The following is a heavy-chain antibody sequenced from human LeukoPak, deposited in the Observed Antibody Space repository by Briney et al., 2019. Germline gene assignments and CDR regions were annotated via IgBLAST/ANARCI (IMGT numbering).Heavy chain of an antibody. CDR1: GGSVSSGSYY. J-gene: IGHJ4*02. V-gene: IGHV4-61*01. CDR3: ARVPLGITHFDH. CDR2: IFYSGST. D-gene: IGHD7-27*01. Sequence: SETLSLTCTVSGGSVSSGSYYWSWIRQPPGRGLEWIGYIFYSGSTNYNPSLKSRVTISVDTTKNQFSLKLSSVTAADTAVYYCARVPLGITHFDHWGQGTLVTVSS.